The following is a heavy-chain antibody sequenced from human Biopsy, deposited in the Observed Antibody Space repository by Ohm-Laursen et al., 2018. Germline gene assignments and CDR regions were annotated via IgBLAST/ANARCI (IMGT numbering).Heavy chain of an antibody. CDR2: VNPVAEAT. J-gene: IGHJ6*02. CDR1: GYNFGNYY. D-gene: IGHD3/OR15-3a*01. V-gene: IGHV1-46*01. CDR3: ARNLRLAITMNSGETTHSLHFAMDV. Sequence: SSVKVSCKASGYNFGNYYINWVRKVPGQGLEWLGVVNPVAEATMYAQKFQDRVTLTRDASTNTVYMDLTSLTSEDTAIYYCARNLRLAITMNSGETTHSLHFAMDVWGQGASVIVSS.